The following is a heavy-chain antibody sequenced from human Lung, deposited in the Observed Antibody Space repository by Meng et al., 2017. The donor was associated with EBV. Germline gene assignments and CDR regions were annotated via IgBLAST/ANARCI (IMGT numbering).Heavy chain of an antibody. D-gene: IGHD1-26*01. CDR1: GGSISSSNW. CDR2: IYPSGST. Sequence: QGQLVESGPGLVKPSGTLSLTCAVSGGSISSSNWWSWVRQTPGKGLEWIGEIYPSGSTNYNPSLKSRITISVDESKNQFSLRLKSVTAADTAVYYCANRREIRPYYFDYWGQGTLVTVSS. CDR3: ANRREIRPYYFDY. J-gene: IGHJ4*02. V-gene: IGHV4-4*02.